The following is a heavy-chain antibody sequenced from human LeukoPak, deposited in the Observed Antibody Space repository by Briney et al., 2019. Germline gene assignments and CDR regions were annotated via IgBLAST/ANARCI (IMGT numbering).Heavy chain of an antibody. J-gene: IGHJ4*02. CDR3: ARKVDTAMVTYFDY. V-gene: IGHV1-69*13. D-gene: IGHD5-18*01. CDR2: IIPIFGTA. CDR1: RYTFTNYY. Sequence: ASVKVSCKASRYTFTNYYMHWVPQAPGQGLEWMGGIIPIFGTANYAQKFQGRVTITADESTSTAYMELSSLRSEDTAVYYCARKVDTAMVTYFDYWGQGTLVTVSS.